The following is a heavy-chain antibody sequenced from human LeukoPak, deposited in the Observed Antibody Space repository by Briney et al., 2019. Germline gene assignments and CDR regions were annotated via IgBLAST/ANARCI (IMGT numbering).Heavy chain of an antibody. D-gene: IGHD3-10*01. J-gene: IGHJ4*02. CDR2: IYYSGST. CDR3: ASDYGSGSYRFDY. Sequence: SETLSLTCAVSGASVSSSTYSWSWIRQPPGKTLEWIAYIYYSGSTAYNPSLKSRVTISLDTSKNQFSLKLTSVTAADTAVYYCASDYGSGSYRFDYWGQGTPVTVSS. CDR1: GASVSSSTYS. V-gene: IGHV4-61*01.